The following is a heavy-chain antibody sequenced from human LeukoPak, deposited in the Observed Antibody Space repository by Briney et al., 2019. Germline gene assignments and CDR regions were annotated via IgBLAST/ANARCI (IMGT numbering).Heavy chain of an antibody. J-gene: IGHJ3*02. Sequence: SETLSLTCTVSGGSMSRYYWSWIRQTAGKGLEWIGRIYTSGSSTYNPSLKSRVTMSIDTSKNQFSLRLSSVSAADTAVYNCARLSVPDVEGVFVIWGQETLFTVSS. D-gene: IGHD2-2*01. CDR2: IYTSGSS. CDR1: GGSMSRYY. CDR3: ARLSVPDVEGVFVI. V-gene: IGHV4-4*07.